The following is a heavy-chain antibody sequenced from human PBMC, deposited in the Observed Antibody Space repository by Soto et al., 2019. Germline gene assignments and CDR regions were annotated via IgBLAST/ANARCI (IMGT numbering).Heavy chain of an antibody. V-gene: IGHV1-2*02. CDR1: GYTFTGYY. CDR3: ATEMSGGYDIPPYFDY. Sequence: GASVKVSCKASGYTFTGYYMHWVRQAPGQGLEWMGWINPNSGGTNYAQKFQGRVTMTRDTSISTAYMELSRLRSDDTAVYYCATEMSGGYDIPPYFDYWGQGTPVTVYS. D-gene: IGHD5-12*01. CDR2: INPNSGGT. J-gene: IGHJ4*02.